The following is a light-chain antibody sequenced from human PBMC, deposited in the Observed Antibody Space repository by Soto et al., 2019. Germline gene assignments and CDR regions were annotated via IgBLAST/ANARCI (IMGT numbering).Light chain of an antibody. V-gene: IGKV3-11*01. CDR2: DAS. J-gene: IGKJ4*01. CDR1: QSVGIY. CDR3: QQRGNRPPLT. Sequence: EIVLTPSPATLSLSPGERSKLSCRASQSVGIYLAWYQQTPGQPPRLLIYDASNRATGIPARFSGTGSGTEFGLTIRSLEPEDFAVYYCQQRGNRPPLTCGGGTKGAIK.